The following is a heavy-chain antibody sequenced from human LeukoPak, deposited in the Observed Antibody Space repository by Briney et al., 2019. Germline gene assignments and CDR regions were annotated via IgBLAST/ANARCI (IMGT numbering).Heavy chain of an antibody. V-gene: IGHV4-59*01. D-gene: IGHD2-21*01. CDR1: GGSINTYY. CDR2: IYYSGST. Sequence: SETLFLTCTVSGGSINTYYWSWIRQPPGKGLEWIGYIYYSGSTNYNPSLKSRVTISVDTSKNQFSLKLRSVTAADTAVYYCARYQASPGPFDYWGQGTLVTVSS. J-gene: IGHJ4*02. CDR3: ARYQASPGPFDY.